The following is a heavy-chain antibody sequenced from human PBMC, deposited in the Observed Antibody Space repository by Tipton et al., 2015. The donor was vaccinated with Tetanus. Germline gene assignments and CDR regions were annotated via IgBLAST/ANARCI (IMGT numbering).Heavy chain of an antibody. CDR3: ARGGITAAGILDY. CDR2: IYYSGST. D-gene: IGHD6-13*01. V-gene: IGHV4-59*01. CDR1: GGSISSYY. Sequence: TLSLTCTLSGGSISSYYWSWIRQPPGKGLEWIGYIYYSGSTNYNPSLKSRVTISVDTSKNQFSLNLSSVTAADTAVYYCARGGITAAGILDYWGQGTLVTVSS. J-gene: IGHJ4*02.